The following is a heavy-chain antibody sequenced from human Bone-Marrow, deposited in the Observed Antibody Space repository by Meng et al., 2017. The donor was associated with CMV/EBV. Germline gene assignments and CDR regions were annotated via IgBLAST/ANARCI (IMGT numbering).Heavy chain of an antibody. CDR1: GFTFSSYA. CDR2: INSDGSST. D-gene: IGHD3-10*01. Sequence: LSLTCAASGFTFSSYAMSWVRQAPGKGLVWVSRINSDGSSTNYADSVKGRFTISRDNAKNTLYLQMNSLRPEDTAVYYCARVFFRRDYYGSGSYNPWDQGTLVTVSS. V-gene: IGHV3-74*01. J-gene: IGHJ5*02. CDR3: ARVFFRRDYYGSGSYNP.